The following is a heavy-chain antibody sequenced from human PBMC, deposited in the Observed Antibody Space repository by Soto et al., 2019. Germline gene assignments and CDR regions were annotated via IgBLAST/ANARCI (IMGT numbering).Heavy chain of an antibody. Sequence: QITLTESGPTLVKPTQTLTLTCTFSGISLTNSGVGVSWIRQHPGKSLEWLAVIYWDDAKHFSPSQKSRLPIPKCASQNHVVVTMTNVDSVDTATYFCAQMDFDLYGMDVWGQGTTVIVSS. J-gene: IGHJ6*02. D-gene: IGHD3-9*01. CDR3: AQMDFDLYGMDV. V-gene: IGHV2-5*02. CDR2: IYWDDAK. CDR1: GISLTNSGVG.